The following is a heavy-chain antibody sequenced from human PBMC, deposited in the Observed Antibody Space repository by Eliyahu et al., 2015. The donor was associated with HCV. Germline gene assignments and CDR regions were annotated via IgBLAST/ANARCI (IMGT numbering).Heavy chain of an antibody. CDR1: GGSIXSYY. V-gene: IGHV4-4*07. Sequence: QVQLQESGPGLVKPSETLSLXCTVXGGSIXSYYWSWIRQPAGKGLEWIGRIYTSGSTNYNPSLKSRVTMSVDTSKNQFSLKLSSVTAADTAVYYCAREQSRRHTAMVLNWFDPWGQGTLVTVSS. CDR3: AREQSRRHTAMVLNWFDP. J-gene: IGHJ5*02. D-gene: IGHD5-18*01. CDR2: IYTSGST.